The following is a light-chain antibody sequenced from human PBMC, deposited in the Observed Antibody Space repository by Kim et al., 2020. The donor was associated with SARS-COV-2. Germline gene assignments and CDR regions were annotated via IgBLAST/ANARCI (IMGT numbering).Light chain of an antibody. Sequence: QSALTQPRSVSGSPGQSVTISCTGTSSDVGGYDYVSWYQQHPGKAPKLIIYDVTKRPSGVPDRFSASKSGNTASLTISGLQAEDEADYYCCSYAGSHPYVFGSGTKVTVL. CDR1: SSDVGGYDY. CDR2: DVT. V-gene: IGLV2-11*01. J-gene: IGLJ1*01. CDR3: CSYAGSHPYV.